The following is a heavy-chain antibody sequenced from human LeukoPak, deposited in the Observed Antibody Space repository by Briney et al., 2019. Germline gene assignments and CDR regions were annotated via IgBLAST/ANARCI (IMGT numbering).Heavy chain of an antibody. CDR2: IYYSGST. CDR3: ARGVFGVAMNFDY. Sequence: SETLSLTCTVSGGSISSYYWSLIRQPPGKGLEWIGYIYYSGSTNYNPSLKSGVTISVDTSKNQFSLKLSSVTAAGTAVYYCARGVFGVAMNFDYWGQGTLVTVSS. V-gene: IGHV4-59*01. J-gene: IGHJ4*02. D-gene: IGHD3-3*01. CDR1: GGSISSYY.